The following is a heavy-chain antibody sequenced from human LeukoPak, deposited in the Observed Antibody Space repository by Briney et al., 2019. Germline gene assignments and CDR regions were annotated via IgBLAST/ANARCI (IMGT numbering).Heavy chain of an antibody. CDR3: ARGGLFTYYNDSSGYYYIGY. V-gene: IGHV1-46*01. CDR1: GYTFTSYY. J-gene: IGHJ4*02. D-gene: IGHD3-22*01. CDR2: INPSGGST. Sequence: ASVKVSCKASGYTFTSYYMHWVRQAPGQGLEWMGIINPSGGSTSYAQRFQGRVTMTRDTSTSTVYMELSSLRSEDTAVYYCARGGLFTYYNDSSGYYYIGYWGQGTLVTVSS.